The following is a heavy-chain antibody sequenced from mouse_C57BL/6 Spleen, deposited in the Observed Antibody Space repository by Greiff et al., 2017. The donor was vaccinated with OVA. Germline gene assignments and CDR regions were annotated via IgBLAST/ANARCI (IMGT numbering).Heavy chain of an antibody. CDR2: INPYNGDT. J-gene: IGHJ2*01. CDR3: ARGFTTVVDFDY. Sequence: VQLKESGPELVKPGDSVKISCKASGYSFTGYFMNWVMQSHGKSLEWIGRINPYNGDTFYNQKFKGKATLTVDKSSSTAHMELRSLTSEDSAVYYCARGFTTVVDFDYWGQGTTLTVSS. CDR1: GYSFTGYF. V-gene: IGHV1-20*01. D-gene: IGHD1-1*01.